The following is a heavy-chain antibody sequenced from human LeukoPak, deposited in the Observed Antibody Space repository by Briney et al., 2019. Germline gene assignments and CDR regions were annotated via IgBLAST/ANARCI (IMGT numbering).Heavy chain of an antibody. D-gene: IGHD7-27*01. V-gene: IGHV4-34*01. CDR2: INHSGST. J-gene: IGHJ4*02. CDR1: GGSFSDYY. Sequence: KPSETLSLTCAVYGGSFSDYYWSWIRQPPGKGLEWIGEINHSGSTNYNPSLKSRVTISVDTSKNQFSLKLHSVTDADTAVYYCVRDYWGSLDYWGQGTLVTVSS. CDR3: VRDYWGSLDY.